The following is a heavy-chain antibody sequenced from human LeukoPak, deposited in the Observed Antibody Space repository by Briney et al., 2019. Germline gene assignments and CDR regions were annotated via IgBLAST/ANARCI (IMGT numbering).Heavy chain of an antibody. J-gene: IGHJ5*02. CDR1: GGSISSYY. CDR2: IYITGNT. CDR3: ARGGYYGSGNDFRFDP. D-gene: IGHD3-10*01. Sequence: PSETLSLTCTVSGGSISSYYWSWIRQPAGKGLEWIGRIYITGNTKYNPSLKSRVTISVETSKNQFSPKLKSVTAADTAVYYCARGGYYGSGNDFRFDPWGQGTLVTVSS. V-gene: IGHV4-4*07.